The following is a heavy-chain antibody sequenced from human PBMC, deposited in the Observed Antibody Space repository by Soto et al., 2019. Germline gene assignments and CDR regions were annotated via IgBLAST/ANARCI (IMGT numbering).Heavy chain of an antibody. CDR1: GGTFSSYA. J-gene: IGHJ4*02. D-gene: IGHD6-13*01. V-gene: IGHV1-46*01. CDR2: INPSGGST. CDR3: ARAWGIAAAGALGY. Sequence: ASVKVSCKASGGTFSSYAISWVRQAPGQGLEWMGIINPSGGSTSYAQKFQGRVTMTRDTSTSTVYMELSSLRSEDTAVYYCARAWGIAAAGALGYWGQGTLVTVSS.